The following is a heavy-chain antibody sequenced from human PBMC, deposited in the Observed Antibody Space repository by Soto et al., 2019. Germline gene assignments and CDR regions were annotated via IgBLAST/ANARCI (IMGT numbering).Heavy chain of an antibody. D-gene: IGHD6-19*01. V-gene: IGHV1-24*01. CDR2: FDPEDGET. CDR3: ATVISGWYYFDY. Sequence: GALVKVSCKVSGYTLTELSMHWVRQAPGKGLEWMGGFDPEDGETIYAQKFQGRVTMTEDTSTDTAYMELSSLRSEDTAVYYCATVISGWYYFDYWGQGTLVTVSS. J-gene: IGHJ4*02. CDR1: GYTLTELS.